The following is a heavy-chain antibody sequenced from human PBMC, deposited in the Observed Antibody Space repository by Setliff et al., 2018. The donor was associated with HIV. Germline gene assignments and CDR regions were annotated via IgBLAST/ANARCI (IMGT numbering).Heavy chain of an antibody. D-gene: IGHD1-26*01. Sequence: PSETLSLTCTVSGGSINYYYWNWIRQPAGKGLEWLGRIHSNGNTNSNPSLKSRINMSVDMSKNQVSMKLTSVTAADTALYYCARGRKAVGDWFDPWGQGIQVTVSS. V-gene: IGHV4-4*07. J-gene: IGHJ5*02. CDR2: IHSNGNT. CDR3: ARGRKAVGDWFDP. CDR1: GGSINYYY.